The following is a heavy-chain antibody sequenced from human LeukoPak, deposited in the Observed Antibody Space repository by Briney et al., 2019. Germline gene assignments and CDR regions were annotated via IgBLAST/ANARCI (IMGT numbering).Heavy chain of an antibody. V-gene: IGHV1-2*02. Sequence: EASVKVSCKASGYTFTGYYMHWVRQAPGQGLEWKGWINPNSGGTNYAQKFQGRVTMTRDTSISTAYMELSRLRFDDTAVYYCARDIPDYYYDSSGYAYWGQGTLVTVSS. CDR3: ARDIPDYYYDSSGYAY. D-gene: IGHD3-22*01. J-gene: IGHJ4*02. CDR1: GYTFTGYY. CDR2: INPNSGGT.